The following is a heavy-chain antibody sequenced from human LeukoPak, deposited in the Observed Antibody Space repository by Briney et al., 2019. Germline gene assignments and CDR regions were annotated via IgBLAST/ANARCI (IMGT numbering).Heavy chain of an antibody. D-gene: IGHD2-15*01. V-gene: IGHV3-66*02. CDR1: GFTVSSNY. J-gene: IGHJ4*02. CDR2: IYSGGST. Sequence: GGSLRLSCAASGFTVSSNYMSWVRQAPGKGLEWVSVIYSGGSTYYADSVKGRFTISRDNSKNMLYLQMNSLRAEDTAVYYCAGYCSGGSCSDYWGQGTLVTVSS. CDR3: AGYCSGGSCSDY.